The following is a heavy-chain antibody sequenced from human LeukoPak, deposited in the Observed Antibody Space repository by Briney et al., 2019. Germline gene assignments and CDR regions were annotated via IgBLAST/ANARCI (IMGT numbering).Heavy chain of an antibody. V-gene: IGHV3-7*03. CDR1: GLTFSSSW. D-gene: IGHD1-26*01. CDR3: AKIRGATFTP. CDR2: INPDGNKK. J-gene: IGHJ4*02. Sequence: PGGSLRLSCAVSGLTFSSSWMDWVRQAPGKGLEWVASINPDGNKKYSADSVKGRFTISRDNSKNTLYLQMNSLRAEDTAVYYCAKIRGATFTPWGQGTLVTVSS.